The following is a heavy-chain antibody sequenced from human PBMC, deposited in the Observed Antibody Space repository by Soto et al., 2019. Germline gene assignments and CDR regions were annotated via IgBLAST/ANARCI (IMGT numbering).Heavy chain of an antibody. CDR1: GYTFTSYG. Sequence: ASVKVSCKASGYTFTSYGISWVRQAPGQGLEWMGWISAYNGNTNYAQKLQGRVTMTTDTSTSTAYMELRSLRSDDTAVYYCARDLAAAGTMRDFQHWGQGTLVTVSS. J-gene: IGHJ1*01. CDR2: ISAYNGNT. CDR3: ARDLAAAGTMRDFQH. V-gene: IGHV1-18*01. D-gene: IGHD6-13*01.